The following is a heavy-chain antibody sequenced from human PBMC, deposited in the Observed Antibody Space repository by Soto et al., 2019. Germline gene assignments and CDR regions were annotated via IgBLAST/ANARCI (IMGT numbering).Heavy chain of an antibody. J-gene: IGHJ3*02. Sequence: QVRLQEWGPGLVKPSQTLSLKCSVSGGSITTGGRYWSWIRQLPGKGLEWIGDIYYSGNTYYNAYLKSRVTISGEAAKNQFSLKLSSVTAADTAVYYCAQALVFTGGDGLDIWGQGRLVTVSS. V-gene: IGHV4-31*02. CDR2: IYYSGNT. D-gene: IGHD1-1*01. CDR3: AQALVFTGGDGLDI. CDR1: GGSITTGGRY.